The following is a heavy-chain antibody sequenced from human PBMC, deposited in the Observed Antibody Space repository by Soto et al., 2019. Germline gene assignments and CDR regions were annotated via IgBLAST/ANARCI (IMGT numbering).Heavy chain of an antibody. CDR2: IKQDGSEK. CDR3: ARALVIIGAWFDY. Sequence: QTGGSLRLSCAASGFTFSSYWMSWVRQAPGKGLGWVANIKQDGSEKYYVDSVKGRFTISRDNAKNSLYLQMNSLRAEDTAVYYCARALVIIGAWFDYWGQGTLVTVSS. D-gene: IGHD3-3*01. CDR1: GFTFSSYW. J-gene: IGHJ4*02. V-gene: IGHV3-7*03.